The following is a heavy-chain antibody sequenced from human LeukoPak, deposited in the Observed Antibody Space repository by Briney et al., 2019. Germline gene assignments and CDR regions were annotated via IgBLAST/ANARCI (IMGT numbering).Heavy chain of an antibody. Sequence: SVKVSCKASGGTFSSYAISWVRQAPGQGLEWMGGIIPIFGIANYAQKFQGRVTITADKSTSTAYMELSGLRSEDTAVYYCARERVRDGYNSDYYYYYGMDVWGQGTTVTVSS. CDR1: GGTFSSYA. J-gene: IGHJ6*02. CDR2: IIPIFGIA. V-gene: IGHV1-69*10. D-gene: IGHD5-24*01. CDR3: ARERVRDGYNSDYYYYYGMDV.